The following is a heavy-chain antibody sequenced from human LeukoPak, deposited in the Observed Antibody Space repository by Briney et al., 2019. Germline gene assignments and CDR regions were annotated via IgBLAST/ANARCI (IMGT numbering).Heavy chain of an antibody. J-gene: IGHJ5*02. D-gene: IGHD1-1*01. CDR2: IIPIFGTA. CDR1: GGTFSSYA. Sequence: ASVKVSCKASGGTFSSYAISWVRQAPGQGLEWMGGIIPIFGTANYAQKFQGRGTITADKSTSTAYMELSNLRSEDAAVYYCARDQRGVGSWFDPWGQGTLVTVSS. V-gene: IGHV1-69*06. CDR3: ARDQRGVGSWFDP.